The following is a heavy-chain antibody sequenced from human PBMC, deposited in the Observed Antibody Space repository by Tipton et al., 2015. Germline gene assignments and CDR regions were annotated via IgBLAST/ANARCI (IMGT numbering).Heavy chain of an antibody. D-gene: IGHD3-16*02. V-gene: IGHV4-30-4*02. J-gene: IGHJ5*01. CDR2: ISYNGST. Sequence: TLSLTCTVSVVSITTGDYYWSWIRQPPGKGLEWIGHISYNGSTCCNPSLKSRLTTSIDTSKNQFSLNLTFVTAADTAMYYCARRGGDDYIWGSSRFDSWGQGILVTVSS. CDR1: VVSITTGDYY. CDR3: ARRGGDDYIWGSSRFDS.